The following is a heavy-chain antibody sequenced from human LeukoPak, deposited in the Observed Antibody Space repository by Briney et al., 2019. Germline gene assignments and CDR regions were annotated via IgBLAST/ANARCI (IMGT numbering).Heavy chain of an antibody. Sequence: PGGSLRLSCTPSGLTFGDNAMSWVRQAPGKGLEWVGFIRNKGNCGTTEYAASVKGRFTISRDDSESITYLQMNSLRTEDTAVYYCTTGSYHESSGYRFDYWGQGTLVTVSS. CDR3: TTGSYHESSGYRFDY. D-gene: IGHD3-22*01. CDR1: GLTFGDNA. V-gene: IGHV3-49*04. J-gene: IGHJ4*02. CDR2: IRNKGNCGTT.